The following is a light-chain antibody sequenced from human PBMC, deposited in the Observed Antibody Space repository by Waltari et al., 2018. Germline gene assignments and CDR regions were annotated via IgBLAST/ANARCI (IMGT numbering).Light chain of an antibody. CDR2: RNN. J-gene: IGLJ1*01. Sequence: QSVLTQPPSVSGAPGQRVTISCSGSNSNVGINYVSWFQHVPGAAPRLLIYRNNQRPPGFPDRFSGSKSGSSSSLAISGLRSEDDADYYCAAWDVSLRGIFGTGTRVTVL. V-gene: IGLV1-47*01. CDR3: AAWDVSLRGI. CDR1: NSNVGINY.